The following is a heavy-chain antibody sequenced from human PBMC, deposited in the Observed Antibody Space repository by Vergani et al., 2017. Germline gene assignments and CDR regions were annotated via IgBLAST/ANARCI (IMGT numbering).Heavy chain of an antibody. J-gene: IGHJ4*02. CDR3: ARPLWFGELEPFDY. CDR2: IWYDGSNK. Sequence: QVQLVESGGGVVQPGRSLRLSCAASGFTFSSYGMHWVRQAPGKGLAWVAVIWYDGSNKYYADSWKGRFTISRDNSKNTLYLQMNSLRAEDTAVYYCARPLWFGELEPFDYWGQGTLVTVSS. V-gene: IGHV3-33*01. D-gene: IGHD3-10*01. CDR1: GFTFSSYG.